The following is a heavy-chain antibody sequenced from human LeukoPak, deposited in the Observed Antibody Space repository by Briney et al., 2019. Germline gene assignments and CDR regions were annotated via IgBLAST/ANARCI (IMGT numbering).Heavy chain of an antibody. V-gene: IGHV3-11*01. CDR2: ISGRGTTI. D-gene: IGHD6-6*01. CDR3: ARTARAFDY. J-gene: IGHJ4*02. CDR1: GFTFSDCY. Sequence: PGGSLRLSCAASGFTFSDCYMNWIRQAPGKGLEWISYISGRGTTISYADSVKGRFTVSRDNANHSLYLQMNSLRAEDTAVYYCARTARAFDYWGQGTLVTVSS.